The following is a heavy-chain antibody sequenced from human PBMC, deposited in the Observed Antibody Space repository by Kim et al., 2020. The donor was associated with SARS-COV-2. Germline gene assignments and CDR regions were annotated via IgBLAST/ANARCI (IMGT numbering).Heavy chain of an antibody. Sequence: GGSLRLSCVASGFSFVGSAMSWVRQAPGKGLEWVATVSGTGHSTYYSESVKGRFTISRDNSKDTLYLETTALRDEDTAEYFCAKAEAYNDILVGFDVWGRGTTVTVSS. CDR3: AKAEAYNDILVGFDV. CDR2: VSGTGHST. CDR1: GFSFVGSA. V-gene: IGHV3-23*01. D-gene: IGHD1-1*01. J-gene: IGHJ6*02.